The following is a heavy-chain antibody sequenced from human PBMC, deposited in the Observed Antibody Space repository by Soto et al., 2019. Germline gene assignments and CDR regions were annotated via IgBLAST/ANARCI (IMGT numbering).Heavy chain of an antibody. CDR2: IIPILGIA. V-gene: IGHV1-69*04. CDR3: ARDGAYCGGDCPSRFDY. D-gene: IGHD2-21*01. CDR1: GGTFSSYT. Sequence: KVSCKASGGTFSSYTISWVRQAPGQGLEWMGRIIPILGIANYAQKFQGRVTITADKSTSTAYMELSSLRSEDTAVYYCARDGAYCGGDCPSRFDYWGQGTLVNVSS. J-gene: IGHJ4*02.